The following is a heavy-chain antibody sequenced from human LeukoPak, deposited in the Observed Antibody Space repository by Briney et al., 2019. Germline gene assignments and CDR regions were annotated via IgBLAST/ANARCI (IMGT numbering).Heavy chain of an antibody. D-gene: IGHD3-3*01. V-gene: IGHV1-69*13. Sequence: SVKVSCKASGGTFSSYAISWVRQAPGQGLEWMGGIIPIFGTANYAQKFQGRVTITADESTSTDYMELSSLRSEDTAVYYCARGPPYYDFWSGYYTGNYYFDYWGQGTLVTVSS. CDR1: GGTFSSYA. J-gene: IGHJ4*02. CDR2: IIPIFGTA. CDR3: ARGPPYYDFWSGYYTGNYYFDY.